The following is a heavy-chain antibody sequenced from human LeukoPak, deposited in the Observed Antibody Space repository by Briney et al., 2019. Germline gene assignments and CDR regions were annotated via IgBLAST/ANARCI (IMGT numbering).Heavy chain of an antibody. CDR1: AFTLSRYG. V-gene: IGHV3-48*03. Sequence: QPGGSLRLSCAASAFTLSRYGMNWVRQAPGKGLEWVSYITSSGSTIFYADSVKGRFTLSRDNAKNSLYLQMNSLRAEDTAIYYCVREVATSWFDPWGQGALVTVTS. D-gene: IGHD5-12*01. J-gene: IGHJ5*02. CDR2: ITSSGSTI. CDR3: VREVATSWFDP.